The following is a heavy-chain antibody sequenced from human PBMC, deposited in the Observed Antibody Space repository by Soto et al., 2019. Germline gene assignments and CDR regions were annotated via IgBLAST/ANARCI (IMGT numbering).Heavy chain of an antibody. CDR2: ISAYNGNT. D-gene: IGHD6-13*01. CDR1: GYTFTSYG. Sequence: ASVKVSCKASGYTFTSYGISWVRQAPGQGLEWMGWISAYNGNTNYAQKLQGRGTMTTDTSTSTAYMELRSLRSDDTAVYYCARDNPGIAAAGSVDYWGQGTLVTVSS. V-gene: IGHV1-18*04. J-gene: IGHJ4*02. CDR3: ARDNPGIAAAGSVDY.